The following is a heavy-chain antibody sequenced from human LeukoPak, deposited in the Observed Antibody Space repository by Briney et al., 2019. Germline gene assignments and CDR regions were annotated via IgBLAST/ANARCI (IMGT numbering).Heavy chain of an antibody. V-gene: IGHV3-7*01. J-gene: IGHJ5*02. D-gene: IGHD4-23*01. CDR2: IKQDGSER. CDR1: GFTFSSYW. CDR3: ARENPLKRQSWVVTPGFDP. Sequence: QSGGSLRLSCAASGFTFSSYWMSWVRQAPGKGLEWVANIKQDGSERYYVDSVKGRFTISRDNAKNSLYLQMNSLRAEDTAVCYCARENPLKRQSWVVTPGFDPWGQGTLVTVSS.